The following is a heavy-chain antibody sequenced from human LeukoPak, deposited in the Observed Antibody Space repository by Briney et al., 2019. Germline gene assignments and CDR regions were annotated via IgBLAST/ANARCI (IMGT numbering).Heavy chain of an antibody. J-gene: IGHJ3*02. D-gene: IGHD4-17*01. CDR2: IWYDGSNK. CDR1: GFTFSSYG. V-gene: IGHV3-33*01. Sequence: GGSLRLSCAASGFTFSSYGMHWVRQAPGKGLEWVAVIWYDGSNKYYADSVKGRFTISRDNSKNTLYLQMNSLRAEDTAVYYCARIYGDYGAFDIWGQATMVTVSS. CDR3: ARIYGDYGAFDI.